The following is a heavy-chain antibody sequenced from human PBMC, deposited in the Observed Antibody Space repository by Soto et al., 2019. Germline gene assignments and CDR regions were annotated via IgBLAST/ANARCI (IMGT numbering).Heavy chain of an antibody. J-gene: IGHJ4*02. CDR2: IYYSGAT. V-gene: IGHV4-39*02. CDR1: GGSISSSTYY. D-gene: IGHD5-12*01. Sequence: QLQLRESGPGLVQPSETLSLTCLVSGGSISSSTYYWGWIRHPPGKGLEWIGSIYYSGATYYNPSLRSRITISMDRSKNHFSLKLTSVTAADTAIYYCAPVGIGTTTVDYWGQGTLVTVAS. CDR3: APVGIGTTTVDY.